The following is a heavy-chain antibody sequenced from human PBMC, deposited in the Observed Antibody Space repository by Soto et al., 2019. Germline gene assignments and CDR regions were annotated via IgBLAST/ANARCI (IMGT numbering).Heavy chain of an antibody. V-gene: IGHV6-1*01. CDR1: EERVLSNEAI. CDR2: TYYRSKWYN. D-gene: IGHD6-6*01. CDR3: ARSRYSSSPGDYYYYGMDA. J-gene: IGHJ6*02. Sequence: ISEERVLSNEAICHWFRQSPTKSLEWLGRTYYRSKWYNDYAVSVKSRITINPDTSKNQFSLQLNSVTPEDTAVYYCARSRYSSSPGDYYYYGMDAWGQGTTVTV.